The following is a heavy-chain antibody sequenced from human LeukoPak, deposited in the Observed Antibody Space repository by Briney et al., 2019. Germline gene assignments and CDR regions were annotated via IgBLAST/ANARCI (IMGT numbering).Heavy chain of an antibody. J-gene: IGHJ6*01. CDR1: GGSFSGYY. CDR3: ATGRMDV. V-gene: IGHV4-34*01. Sequence: SETLSLTCAVYGGSFSGYYWSWTRQPPGRGLEGTGEINHSGSTNYNPSLKSRVTRSVDTSKNQSSLKLSSVTAADTAVYYWATGRMDVWGKGTTVTVSS. CDR2: INHSGST.